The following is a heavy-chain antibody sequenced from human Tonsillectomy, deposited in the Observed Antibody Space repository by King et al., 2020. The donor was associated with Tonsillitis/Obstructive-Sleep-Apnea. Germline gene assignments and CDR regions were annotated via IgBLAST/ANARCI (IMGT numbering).Heavy chain of an antibody. CDR1: GGSISSYY. Sequence: QLQESGPGLVKPSETLSLTCTVSGGSISSYYWSWIRQPPGKGLEWIGYIYYSGSTNYNPSLKSRVTISVDTSKNQFSLKLSSVTAADTAVYYCARHGAAAGFVDDWGQGTLVTVSA. J-gene: IGHJ4*02. CDR2: IYYSGST. D-gene: IGHD6-13*01. V-gene: IGHV4-59*08. CDR3: ARHGAAAGFVDD.